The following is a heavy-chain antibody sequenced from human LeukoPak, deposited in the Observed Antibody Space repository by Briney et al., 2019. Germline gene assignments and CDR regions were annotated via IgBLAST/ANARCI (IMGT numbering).Heavy chain of an antibody. V-gene: IGHV3-66*01. D-gene: IGHD7-27*01. CDR3: ARDPGGNWGY. CDR1: GFTVSSYA. J-gene: IGHJ4*02. CDR2: IYSGGST. Sequence: PGGSLRLSCAASGFTVSSYAMSWVRQGPGRGLEWVSVIYSGGSTYYADSVKGRFTISRDNSKNTLYLQMNSLRAEDTAVYYCARDPGGNWGYWGQGTLVTVSS.